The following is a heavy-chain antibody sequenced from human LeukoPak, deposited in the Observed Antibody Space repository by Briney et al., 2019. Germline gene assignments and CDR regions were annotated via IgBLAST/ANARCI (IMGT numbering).Heavy chain of an antibody. D-gene: IGHD3-3*01. V-gene: IGHV4-4*07. CDR2: IHTSGST. J-gene: IGHJ4*02. CDR1: IRSISSYY. Sequence: SETLSLTCTVSIRSISSYYWTWIRQPAGKGLEWIGRIHTSGSTNYNPSLKSRVTMSVDTSKNQFSLRLSSVTAADTAVYYCARIYDFWSAYQYYFDYWGQGTLVTVSS. CDR3: ARIYDFWSAYQYYFDY.